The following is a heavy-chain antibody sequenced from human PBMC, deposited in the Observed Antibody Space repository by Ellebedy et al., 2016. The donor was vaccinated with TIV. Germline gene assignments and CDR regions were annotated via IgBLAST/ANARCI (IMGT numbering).Heavy chain of an antibody. D-gene: IGHD6-19*01. J-gene: IGHJ5*02. CDR1: GGSISSYY. CDR3: ARLAVAGTGWFDP. V-gene: IGHV4-39*01. CDR2: IYYSGST. Sequence: MPSETLSLTCTVSGGSISSYYWGWIRQPPGKGLEWIGSIYYSGSTHYKPSLKSRVTISVDTSKKQFSLKLSSVTAADTAVYYCARLAVAGTGWFDPWGQGTLVTVSS.